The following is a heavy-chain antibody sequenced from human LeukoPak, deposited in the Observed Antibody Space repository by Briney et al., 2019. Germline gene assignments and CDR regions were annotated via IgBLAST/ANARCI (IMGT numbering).Heavy chain of an antibody. V-gene: IGHV3-23*01. CDR3: AKDYGSGSYFDY. J-gene: IGHJ4*02. D-gene: IGHD3-10*01. CDR1: GFTFSSYA. Sequence: GGSLRLSCAASGFTFSSYAMSWVRQAPGRGLEWLSAISGSGGSTYYADSVRGRFTISRDNSKNTLYLQMNSLRAEDTAVYYCAKDYGSGSYFDYWGQGTLVTVSS. CDR2: ISGSGGST.